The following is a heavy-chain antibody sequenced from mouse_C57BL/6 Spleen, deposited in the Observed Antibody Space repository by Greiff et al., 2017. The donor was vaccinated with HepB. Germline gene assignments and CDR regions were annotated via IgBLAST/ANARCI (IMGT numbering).Heavy chain of an antibody. CDR3: ARGGAMVTDYFDY. CDR1: GYTFTDYY. Sequence: VQLQQSGPELVKPGASVKISCKASGYTFTDYYMNWVKQSHGKSLEWIGDINPNNGGTSYNQKFKGKATLTVEKSSSTAYMELRSLTSEDSAVYYCARGGAMVTDYFDYWGQGTTLTVSS. D-gene: IGHD2-2*01. CDR2: INPNNGGT. J-gene: IGHJ2*01. V-gene: IGHV1-26*01.